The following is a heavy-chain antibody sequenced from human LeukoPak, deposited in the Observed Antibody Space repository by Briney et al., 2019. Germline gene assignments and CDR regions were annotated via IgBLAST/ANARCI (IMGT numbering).Heavy chain of an antibody. CDR3: ATYRQVLLPFES. CDR2: IFPSGGEI. Sequence: PGGSLRLSRTASGFTFGDYAMSWFRQAPGKGLEWVSSIFPSGGEIHYADSVRGRFTISRDNSKSTLSLQMNSLRAEDTAIYYCATYRQVLLPFESWGQGTLVTVSS. CDR1: GFTFGDYA. J-gene: IGHJ4*02. V-gene: IGHV3-23*01. D-gene: IGHD2-8*02.